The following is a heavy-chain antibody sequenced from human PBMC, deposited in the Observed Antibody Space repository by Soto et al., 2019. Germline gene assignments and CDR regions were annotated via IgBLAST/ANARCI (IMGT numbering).Heavy chain of an antibody. CDR1: GFTFDDYA. CDR3: AKALGGGYYYYYGMDV. J-gene: IGHJ6*02. CDR2: ISWNSGSI. Sequence: LRLSCAASGFTFDDYAMHWVRRAPGKGLEWVSGISWNSGSIGYADSVKGRFTISRDNAKNSLYLQMNSLRAEDTALYYCAKALGGGYYYYYGMDVWGQGTTVTVSS. D-gene: IGHD3-16*01. V-gene: IGHV3-9*01.